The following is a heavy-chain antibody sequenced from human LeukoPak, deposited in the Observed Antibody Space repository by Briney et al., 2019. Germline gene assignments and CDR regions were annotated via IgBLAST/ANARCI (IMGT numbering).Heavy chain of an antibody. CDR1: GFSFSSYW. D-gene: IGHD2-2*01. V-gene: IGHV3-74*01. J-gene: IGHJ2*01. Sequence: GGSLRLSCAASGFSFSSYWMHWVRQAPGKGLVWVSRINSDGSSTSYADSVKGRFTISRDNAKNTVYLQMNSLRAEDTAVYYCAKDLVWVPMRYFDLWGRGTLVTVSS. CDR2: INSDGSST. CDR3: AKDLVWVPMRYFDL.